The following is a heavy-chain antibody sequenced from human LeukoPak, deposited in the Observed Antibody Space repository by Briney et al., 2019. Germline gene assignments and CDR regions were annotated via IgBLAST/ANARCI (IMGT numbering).Heavy chain of an antibody. CDR3: ATRGDSGSYYLDY. J-gene: IGHJ4*02. D-gene: IGHD1-26*01. V-gene: IGHV1-24*01. CDR1: VYTLTELS. Sequence: ASVKVSCKVSVYTLTELSMHWVRQAPGKGRERRGGFDPEDGETIYAQKFQGRVTMTEDTSTDTAYMELSSLRSEDTAVYYCATRGDSGSYYLDYWGQGTLVTVSS. CDR2: FDPEDGET.